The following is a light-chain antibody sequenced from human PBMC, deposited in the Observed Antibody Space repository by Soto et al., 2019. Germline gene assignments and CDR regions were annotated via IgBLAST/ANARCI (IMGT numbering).Light chain of an antibody. CDR2: DAS. V-gene: IGKV3-11*01. CDR3: QHRSNWPRT. CDR1: QGVRNY. Sequence: IALTQSPCTLSLSPGDRATLSCRASQGVRNYVAWYQQRPGKAPRLLIYDASTRATGIPDRFSGSGSGTEFTLTISSLEPEDFAVYYCQHRSNWPRTFGQGTKVDIK. J-gene: IGKJ1*01.